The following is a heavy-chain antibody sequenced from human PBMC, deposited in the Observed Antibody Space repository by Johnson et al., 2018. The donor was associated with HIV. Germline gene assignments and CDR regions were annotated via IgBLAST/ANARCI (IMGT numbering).Heavy chain of an antibody. V-gene: IGHV3-20*04. J-gene: IGHJ3*02. D-gene: IGHD2/OR15-2a*01. CDR2: ISWIGGST. Sequence: VQLVESGGGVVRPGGSLRLSCVASGFNFDEYDMSWVRQAPGKGLEWVSGISWIGGSTGYADSVKGRLTISRDNAKKSLYLQMSSLRAEDTAVYYCATSMGESDAFDIWGQGTMVTVSS. CDR1: GFNFDEYD. CDR3: ATSMGESDAFDI.